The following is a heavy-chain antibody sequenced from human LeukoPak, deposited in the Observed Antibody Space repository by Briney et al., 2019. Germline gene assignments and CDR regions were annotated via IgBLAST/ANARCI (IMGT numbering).Heavy chain of an antibody. Sequence: WASVKVSRKASGYTFTSYGISWVRQAPGQGLEWMGWISAYNGNTNYAQKLQGRVTMTTDTSTSTAYMELRSLRSDDTAVYYCARVATMTLYYYYGMDVWGQGTTVTVSS. CDR3: ARVATMTLYYYYGMDV. J-gene: IGHJ6*02. D-gene: IGHD1-26*01. CDR2: ISAYNGNT. V-gene: IGHV1-18*01. CDR1: GYTFTSYG.